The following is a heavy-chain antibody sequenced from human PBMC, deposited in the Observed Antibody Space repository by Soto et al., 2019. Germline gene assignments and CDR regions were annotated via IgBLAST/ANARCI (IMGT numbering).Heavy chain of an antibody. CDR2: ISFDGINK. V-gene: IGHV3-30*03. CDR1: GFMFSSYG. CDR3: GATISYDYVWGSYRYWGDAFDL. J-gene: IGHJ3*01. Sequence: QVHLVESGGGVVQPGRSLRLSCAASGFMFSSYGMHWVRQAPGKGLEWVAVISFDGINKYVADSVKGRFTISRDNSKNALYLQMNSLRADDTAVYYCGATISYDYVWGSYRYWGDAFDLWGQGTMVAVSS. D-gene: IGHD3-16*02.